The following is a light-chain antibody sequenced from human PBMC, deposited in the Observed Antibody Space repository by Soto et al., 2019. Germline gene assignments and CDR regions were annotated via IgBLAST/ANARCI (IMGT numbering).Light chain of an antibody. CDR3: QRYNTYPLT. J-gene: IGKJ4*01. CDR2: KAS. CDR1: QNIDAW. V-gene: IGKV1-5*03. Sequence: IQMTQSPSTLSASVGDRVTITCRASQNIDAWLAWYQQKPGKAPKVLIYKASSLESGVPSRFSGSGSGTEFPLTISSLQPDDSATYYCQRYNTYPLTFGGGTKVEIK.